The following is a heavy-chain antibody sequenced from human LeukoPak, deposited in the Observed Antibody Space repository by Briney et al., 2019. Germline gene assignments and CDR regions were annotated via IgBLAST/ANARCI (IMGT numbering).Heavy chain of an antibody. CDR2: INHSGST. Sequence: SVTLSLTCAVYGGSFSGYYWSWIRQPPGKGLEWIGEINHSGSTYYNPSLKSRVTISVDTSKNQFSLKLSSVTAADTAVYYCARTYYDFWSGYGGFWFDPWGQGTLVTVSS. CDR1: GGSFSGYY. D-gene: IGHD3-3*01. V-gene: IGHV4-34*01. J-gene: IGHJ5*02. CDR3: ARTYYDFWSGYGGFWFDP.